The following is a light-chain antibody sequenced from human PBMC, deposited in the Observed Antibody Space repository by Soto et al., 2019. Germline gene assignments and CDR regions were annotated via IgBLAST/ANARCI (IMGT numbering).Light chain of an antibody. CDR1: QSISVS. CDR3: QQYDSPPYT. V-gene: IGKV1-5*03. J-gene: IGKJ2*01. Sequence: DFQMTQSPSPLSASVGDRVTITCRASQSISVSLAWYQQQPGKAPQLLIYRASTLKSGLPSRFSSGGSDTAFTLTISSRQSDDFATSYSQQYDSPPYTFGQGTKLEIK. CDR2: RAS.